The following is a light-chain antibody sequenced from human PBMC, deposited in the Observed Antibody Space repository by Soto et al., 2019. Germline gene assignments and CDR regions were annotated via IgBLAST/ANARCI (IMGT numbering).Light chain of an antibody. CDR2: SAS. J-gene: IGKJ2*01. CDR1: QGVSGY. V-gene: IGKV1-39*01. Sequence: DIQMTQSPSSLSASVGDRVTITCRASQGVSGYLLWYQQRQGRAPKLLFYSASNLLSGVPSRFSGSGSGTNFTLTISSLQPEDFATDYCQQSYRTPHTFGQGTRLETK. CDR3: QQSYRTPHT.